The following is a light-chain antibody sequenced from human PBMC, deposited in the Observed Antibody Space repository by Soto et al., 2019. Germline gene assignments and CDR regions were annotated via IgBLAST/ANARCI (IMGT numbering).Light chain of an antibody. CDR2: GVT. CDR3: NSYAGTSYV. CDR1: SSDIGTYNF. V-gene: IGLV2-14*01. Sequence: QSALTQPASVSGSPGQSITISCTGTSSDIGTYNFASWYQQHPGKAPKLIIYGVTNRPSGVSNRFSGSKSGNTASLTISGLQAEDEADYYCNSYAGTSYVFGTGTKLTVL. J-gene: IGLJ1*01.